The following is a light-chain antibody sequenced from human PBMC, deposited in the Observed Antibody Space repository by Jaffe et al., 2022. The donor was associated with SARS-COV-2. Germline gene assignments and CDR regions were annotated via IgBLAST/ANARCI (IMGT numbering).Light chain of an antibody. CDR3: MQALQTPPT. Sequence: DIVMTQSPLSLPVTPGEPASISCRSSQSLLHSNGYNYLDWYLQKPGQSPQLLIYLASNRAPGVPDRFSGSGSGTDFSLKISRVEAEDVGVYYCMQALQTPPTFGQGTKVEIK. V-gene: IGKV2-28*01. CDR1: QSLLHSNGYNY. J-gene: IGKJ1*01. CDR2: LAS.